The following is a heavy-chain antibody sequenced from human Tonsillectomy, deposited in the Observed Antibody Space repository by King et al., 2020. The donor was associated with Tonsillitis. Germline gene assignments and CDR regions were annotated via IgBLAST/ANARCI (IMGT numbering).Heavy chain of an antibody. CDR3: ARGPSRYKWNDVGALNI. D-gene: IGHD1-1*01. Sequence: VQLVESGGGLVQPGGSLRLSCAASGFTFSTYWMNWVRQAPGKGLEWVAHIKQGGSEEDYVDSVKGRFTISRDDAKNSLYLQMNSLRVEDTAVYYCARGPSRYKWNDVGALNIWGQGTMVTVSS. CDR1: GFTFSTYW. V-gene: IGHV3-7*01. J-gene: IGHJ3*02. CDR2: IKQGGSEE.